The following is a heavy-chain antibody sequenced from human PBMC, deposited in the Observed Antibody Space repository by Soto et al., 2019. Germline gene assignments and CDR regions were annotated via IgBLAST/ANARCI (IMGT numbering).Heavy chain of an antibody. Sequence: SVKVSCKASGGTFSSYAISWVRQAPGQGLEWMGGIIPIFGTANYAQKFQGRVTMTEDTSTDTAYMELSSLRSEDTAVYYCATVRQWLVRHYFDYWGQGTLVTVSS. CDR3: ATVRQWLVRHYFDY. J-gene: IGHJ4*02. CDR2: IIPIFGTA. V-gene: IGHV1-69*06. D-gene: IGHD6-19*01. CDR1: GGTFSSYA.